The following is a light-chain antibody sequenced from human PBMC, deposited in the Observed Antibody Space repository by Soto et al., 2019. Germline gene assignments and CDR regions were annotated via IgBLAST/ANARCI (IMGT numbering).Light chain of an antibody. J-gene: IGKJ5*01. CDR3: QQYYGLPPIT. CDR1: QNITNN. CDR2: HAS. V-gene: IGKV1-33*01. Sequence: IQMTQSPSSLSSSIGCRVTSTCHXSQNITNNLSWYQQKPGKAPNLLIYHASKLAKGVTSRFSGSGSGTDFSFIITSLQREDLATYYCQQYYGLPPITFGQGTRLEI.